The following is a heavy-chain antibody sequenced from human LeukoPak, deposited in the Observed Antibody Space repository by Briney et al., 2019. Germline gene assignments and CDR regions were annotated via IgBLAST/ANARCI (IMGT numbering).Heavy chain of an antibody. CDR1: GFTFSDYW. CDR2: IKQDGSQR. CDR3: ARRGGSSSRRSPIDY. V-gene: IGHV3-7*01. J-gene: IGHJ4*02. D-gene: IGHD6-6*01. Sequence: GGSLRLSCTASGFTFSDYWMTWVRQAPGKGPEWVANIKQDGSQRYHVDSVRGRFTISRDNAKNSLFLQMNGLRAEDTAVYYCARRGGSSSRRSPIDYWGQGTLVTVSS.